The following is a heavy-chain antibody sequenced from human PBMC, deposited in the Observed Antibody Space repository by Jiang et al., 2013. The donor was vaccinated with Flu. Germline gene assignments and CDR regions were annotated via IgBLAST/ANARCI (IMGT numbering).Heavy chain of an antibody. V-gene: IGHV3-13*05. CDR3: ARADYNDAFDI. Sequence: LSSCSLSDSPSVATTCTGSGQATGKGLEWVSAIGTAGDPYYPGSVKGRFTISRENAKNSLYLQMNSLRAGDTAVYYCARADYNDAFDIWGQGTMVTVSS. J-gene: IGHJ3*02. CDR1: DSPSVATT. CDR2: IGTAGDP. D-gene: IGHD4-11*01.